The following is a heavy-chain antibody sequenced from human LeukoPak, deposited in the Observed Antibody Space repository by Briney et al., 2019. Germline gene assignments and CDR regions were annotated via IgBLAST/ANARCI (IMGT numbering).Heavy chain of an antibody. CDR3: ARYSSGSVAFLGY. Sequence: GASVKVSCKASGYTFTSYAMHWVRQAPGQRLEWMGWINAGNGNTKYSQKFQGRVTITRDTSASTAYMELSSLRSEDTAVYYCARYSSGSVAFLGYWGQGTLVTVSS. V-gene: IGHV1-3*01. CDR1: GYTFTSYA. CDR2: INAGNGNT. J-gene: IGHJ4*02. D-gene: IGHD6-19*01.